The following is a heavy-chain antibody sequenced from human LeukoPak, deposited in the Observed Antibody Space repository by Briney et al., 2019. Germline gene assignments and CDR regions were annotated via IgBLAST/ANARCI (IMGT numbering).Heavy chain of an antibody. CDR1: GGSFSGYY. CDR3: ARQSYYYDSSGYYVHYFDY. V-gene: IGHV4-59*08. CDR2: IYYSGST. D-gene: IGHD3-22*01. J-gene: IGHJ4*02. Sequence: SETLSLTCAVYGGSFSGYYWSWIRQPPGKGLEWIGYIYYSGSTNYNPSLKSRVTISVDTSKNQFSLKLSSVTAADTAVYYCARQSYYYDSSGYYVHYFDYWGQGTLVTVSS.